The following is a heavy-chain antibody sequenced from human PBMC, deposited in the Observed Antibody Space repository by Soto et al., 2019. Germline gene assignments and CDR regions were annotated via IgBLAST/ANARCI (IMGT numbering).Heavy chain of an antibody. J-gene: IGHJ6*02. D-gene: IGHD3-3*01. V-gene: IGHV1-46*01. CDR1: GCTFTSYY. Sequence: GASVKVSCKASGCTFTSYYMHWVRQAPGQGLEWMGIINPSGGSTSYAQKFQGRVTMTRDTSTSTVYMELSSLRSEDTAVYYCAREVITIFGVPQDGMDVWGQGTTVTVSS. CDR2: INPSGGST. CDR3: AREVITIFGVPQDGMDV.